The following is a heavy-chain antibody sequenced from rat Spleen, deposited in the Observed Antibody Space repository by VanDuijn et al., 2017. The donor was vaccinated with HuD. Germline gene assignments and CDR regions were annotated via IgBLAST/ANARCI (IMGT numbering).Heavy chain of an antibody. CDR2: IQNGGST. CDR1: GFSLTSYH. J-gene: IGHJ3*01. Sequence: QVQLKESGPGLVQPSQTLSLTCTVSGFSLTSYHVHWVRQPPGKGLEWMGRIQNGGSTDYNSTLKSRLSISRDTSKSQVFLKMYSLQTEDTAIYFCTREGHTMDRATYWFAYWGQGTLVTVSS. D-gene: IGHD1-9*01. CDR3: TREGHTMDRATYWFAY. V-gene: IGHV2-27*01.